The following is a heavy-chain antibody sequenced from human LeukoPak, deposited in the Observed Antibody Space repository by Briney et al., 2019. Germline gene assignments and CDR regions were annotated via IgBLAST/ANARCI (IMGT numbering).Heavy chain of an antibody. Sequence: SVKVSCKASGYTFTSYDINWVRQATGQGLEWMGWMNPNSGNTNYAQKLQGRVTMATDTSTSTAYMELRSLRSDDTAVYYCARKHYYGSGSYLNYFDYWGQGTLVTVSS. CDR1: GYTFTSYD. J-gene: IGHJ4*02. CDR2: MNPNSGNT. CDR3: ARKHYYGSGSYLNYFDY. D-gene: IGHD3-10*01. V-gene: IGHV1-18*01.